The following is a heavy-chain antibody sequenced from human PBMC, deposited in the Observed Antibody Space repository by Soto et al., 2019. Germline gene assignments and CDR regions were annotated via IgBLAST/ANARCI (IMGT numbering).Heavy chain of an antibody. J-gene: IGHJ5*02. CDR3: ARGPSRTKNYMVRGVIFWFDP. Sequence: SLTCTVSGGSVSSGSYYWSWIRQPPGKGLEWIGYIYYSGSTNYNPSLKSRVTISVDTSKNQFSLKLSSVTAADTAVYYCARGPSRTKNYMVRGVIFWFDPWGQGTLVTVSS. CDR1: GGSVSSGSYY. V-gene: IGHV4-61*01. CDR2: IYYSGST. D-gene: IGHD3-10*01.